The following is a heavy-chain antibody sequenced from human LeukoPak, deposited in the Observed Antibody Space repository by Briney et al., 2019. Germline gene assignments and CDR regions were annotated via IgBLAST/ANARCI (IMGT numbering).Heavy chain of an antibody. D-gene: IGHD6-6*01. CDR2: ISWNSGSI. Sequence: GGSLRLSCAASGFTFDDYAMHWVRQAPGEGLEWVSGISWNSGSIGYADSVKGRFTISRDNAKNSLYLQMNSLRAEDTALYYCANDSVPHYYYYYMDVWGKGTTVTVSS. J-gene: IGHJ6*03. V-gene: IGHV3-9*01. CDR3: ANDSVPHYYYYYMDV. CDR1: GFTFDDYA.